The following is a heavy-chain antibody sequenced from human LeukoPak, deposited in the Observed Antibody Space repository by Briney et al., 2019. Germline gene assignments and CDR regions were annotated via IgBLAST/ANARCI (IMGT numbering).Heavy chain of an antibody. Sequence: GGSLRLSCVVSGFTFSTYSMNWVRQAPGKGLERVSYISSSSSTIYYADSVKGRFTISRDNAKKSLYLQMNSLSADDTAVYYCAGGASEYSSSGDFAYWGQGTLVTVSS. CDR2: ISSSSSTI. CDR3: AGGASEYSSSGDFAY. CDR1: GFTFSTYS. V-gene: IGHV3-48*01. D-gene: IGHD6-6*01. J-gene: IGHJ4*02.